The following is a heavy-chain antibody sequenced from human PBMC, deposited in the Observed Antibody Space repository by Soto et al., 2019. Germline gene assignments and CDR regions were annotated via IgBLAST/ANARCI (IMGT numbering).Heavy chain of an antibody. CDR2: ISYDGSNK. CDR3: AKDHQSFGEPRFDY. Sequence: GGSLRLSCAASGFTFSSYGMHWVRQAPGKGLEWVAVISYDGSNKYYADSVKGRFTISRDNSKNTLYLQMNSLRAEDTAVYYCAKDHQSFGEPRFDYWGQGTLVTVSS. D-gene: IGHD3-10*01. J-gene: IGHJ4*02. CDR1: GFTFSSYG. V-gene: IGHV3-30*18.